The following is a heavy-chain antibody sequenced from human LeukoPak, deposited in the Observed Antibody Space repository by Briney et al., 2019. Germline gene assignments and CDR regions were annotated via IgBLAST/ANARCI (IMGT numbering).Heavy chain of an antibody. CDR2: ISSSSSYI. V-gene: IGHV3-21*01. CDR1: GFTFSSYS. CDR3: ASPAYSSSWYSNDY. J-gene: IGHJ4*02. D-gene: IGHD6-13*01. Sequence: PGGSLRLSCEASGFTFSSYSMNWARQAPGKGLEWVSSISSSSSYIYYADSVKGRFTISRDNAKNSLYLQMNSLRAEDTAVYYCASPAYSSSWYSNDYWGQGTLVTVSS.